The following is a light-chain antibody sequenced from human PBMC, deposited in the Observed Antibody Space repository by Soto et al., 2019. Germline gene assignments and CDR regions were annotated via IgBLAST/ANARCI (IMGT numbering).Light chain of an antibody. CDR3: QQLNTYPLT. J-gene: IGKJ3*01. CDR2: AAS. Sequence: DIQLTQSPSFLSASVGDRVTITCRASQGISSYLAWYQQKPGKAPKLLIYAASTLQSGVPSRFSGSGSGTEFTPPNSSRQPEDFATYYCQQLNTYPLTFGPGTKVDIK. V-gene: IGKV1-9*01. CDR1: QGISSY.